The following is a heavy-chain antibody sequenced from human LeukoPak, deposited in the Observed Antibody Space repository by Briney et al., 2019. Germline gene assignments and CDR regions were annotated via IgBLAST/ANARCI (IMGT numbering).Heavy chain of an antibody. CDR3: ARAFDTSWDYYYMDV. V-gene: IGHV3-21*01. J-gene: IGHJ6*03. D-gene: IGHD2-2*01. CDR1: GFTFSTYS. CDR2: ISSTSKYI. Sequence: PGGSLRLSCAASGFTFSTYSMNWVRQAPGKGLEWVSSISSTSKYIYYADSVKGRFTISRDDAKNSLYLQMNSLRAEDTAVYYCARAFDTSWDYYYMDVWGKGTTVTVSS.